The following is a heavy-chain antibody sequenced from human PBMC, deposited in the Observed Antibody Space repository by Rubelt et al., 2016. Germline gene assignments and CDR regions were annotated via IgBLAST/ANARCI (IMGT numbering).Heavy chain of an antibody. D-gene: IGHD4-11*01. Sequence: QVQLQESGPGLVKPSETLSLTCTVSGGSISSYYWSWIRQPPGKGLEWIGYIYYSGSTDYNPSLKSRVTISVETSKNHFSWKVSSGTAADTAVYYCARDGPTESPCWGQGTLVTVSS. CDR2: IYYSGST. CDR1: GGSISSYY. V-gene: IGHV4-59*01. CDR3: ARDGPTESPC. J-gene: IGHJ4*02.